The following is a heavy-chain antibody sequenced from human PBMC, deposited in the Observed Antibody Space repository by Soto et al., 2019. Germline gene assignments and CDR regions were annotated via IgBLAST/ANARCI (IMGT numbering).Heavy chain of an antibody. Sequence: PETLSLTCTVSGGSISSYYWSWIRQPPGKGLEWIGYIYYSGSTNYNPSLKSRVAISVDTSKNQFSLKLSSVTAAATAVYYCASLPRDSGAQLDYWGQGTLVTVSS. D-gene: IGHD5-12*01. CDR3: ASLPRDSGAQLDY. J-gene: IGHJ4*02. V-gene: IGHV4-59*08. CDR2: IYYSGST. CDR1: GGSISSYY.